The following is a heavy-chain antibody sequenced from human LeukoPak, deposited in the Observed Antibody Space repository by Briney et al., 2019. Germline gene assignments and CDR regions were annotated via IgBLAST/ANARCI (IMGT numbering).Heavy chain of an antibody. V-gene: IGHV3-23*01. Sequence: PGGSLRLSCAASGFTFSSYAMSWVRPAPGKGLEWVSGISGSGGSTYYADSVKGRFTISRDNSKNTLFLQLDSLRAEDTAVYYCAKDRDTSIYYYYYMDVWGKGTTVTVSS. CDR1: GFTFSSYA. CDR2: ISGSGGST. D-gene: IGHD5-18*01. J-gene: IGHJ6*03. CDR3: AKDRDTSIYYYYYMDV.